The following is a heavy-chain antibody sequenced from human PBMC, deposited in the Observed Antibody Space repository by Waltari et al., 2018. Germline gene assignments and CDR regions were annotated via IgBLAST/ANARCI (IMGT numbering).Heavy chain of an antibody. V-gene: IGHV5-51*01. D-gene: IGHD6-6*01. CDR2: IYPGDSET. CDR3: ARQSIAARPGRGYYYYYYMDV. CDR1: GYSFTSYW. Sequence: EVQLVQSGAEVKKPGESLKISCKGSGYSFTSYWIGWVRQMPGKGLEWMGIIYPGDSETRYSPSFQGKVTISADKSISTAYLQWSSLKASDTAMYYCARQSIAARPGRGYYYYYYMDVWGKGTTVTVSS. J-gene: IGHJ6*03.